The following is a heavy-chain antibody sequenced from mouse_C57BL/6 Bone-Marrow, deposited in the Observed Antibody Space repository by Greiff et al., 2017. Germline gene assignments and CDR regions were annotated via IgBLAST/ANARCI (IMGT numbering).Heavy chain of an antibody. D-gene: IGHD2-4*01. Sequence: QVQLQQPGADLVKPGASVKLSCKASGYTFTSYWMHWVKQRPGQGLEWIGEINPSDSSTNYNQKFKGKSTLTVDKSSSTDYMQLSSLTSEDSAVYCCARGTMITRMLAYWGQGTLVTVSA. CDR2: INPSDSST. V-gene: IGHV1-69*01. CDR3: ARGTMITRMLAY. J-gene: IGHJ3*01. CDR1: GYTFTSYW.